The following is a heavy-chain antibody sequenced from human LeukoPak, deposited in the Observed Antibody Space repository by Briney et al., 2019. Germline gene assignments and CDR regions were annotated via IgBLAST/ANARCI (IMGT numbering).Heavy chain of an antibody. CDR1: GFIFSSCAM. CDR3: ASWPVGSGSKVDY. D-gene: IGHD3-10*01. CDR2: IYHSGST. V-gene: IGHV4-4*02. J-gene: IGHJ4*02. Sequence: KTGGSLILSCAASGFIFSSCAMNWVRQPPGKGLEWIGEIYHSGSTNQNPSLKSRLTISVDKSKNQFSLKLSSVTAADTAVYYCASWPVGSGSKVDYWGQGTLVTVSS.